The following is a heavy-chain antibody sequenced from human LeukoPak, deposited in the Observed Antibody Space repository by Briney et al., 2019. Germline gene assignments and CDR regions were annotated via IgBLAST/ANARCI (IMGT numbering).Heavy chain of an antibody. Sequence: GSLRLSCAASGFTFSSYSMNWVRQAPGKGLEWVSSISSSSSYIYYADSVKGRFTISRDNAKNSLYLQMSSLRAEDTAVYYCARGGSYQGDYYYYYMDVWGKGTTVTVSS. CDR1: GFTFSSYS. J-gene: IGHJ6*03. CDR2: ISSSSSYI. CDR3: ARGGSYQGDYYYYYMDV. V-gene: IGHV3-21*01. D-gene: IGHD1-26*01.